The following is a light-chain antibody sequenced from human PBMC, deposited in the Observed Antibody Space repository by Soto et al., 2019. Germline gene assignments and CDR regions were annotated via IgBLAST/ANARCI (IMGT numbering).Light chain of an antibody. CDR1: NIGTKS. V-gene: IGLV3-21*02. J-gene: IGLJ3*02. Sequence: SYELTQPPSVSVAPGQTAKMPCGGNNIGTKSVHWYQQKPGQAPVLVVYAHSDRPSGIPERFSGSVSGNTSTLTIISVEAGDEADYYCQLWDSRTDHGLFGGGTKLTVL. CDR3: QLWDSRTDHGL. CDR2: AHS.